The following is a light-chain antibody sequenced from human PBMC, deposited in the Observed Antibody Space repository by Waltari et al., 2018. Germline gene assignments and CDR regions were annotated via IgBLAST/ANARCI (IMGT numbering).Light chain of an antibody. V-gene: IGKV2-30*02. Sequence: DVVLTQSPLSLSITPGQPASISCRSSQSLVHNNGNAYLSWYHQKPGQPPRLLIDKVSNRVSRVPERFSGSGAGTDFTLKITRVEAEDVGIYYCGQGTHWPPFTFGPGTKLDIK. CDR1: QSLVHNNGNAY. J-gene: IGKJ3*01. CDR3: GQGTHWPPFT. CDR2: KVS.